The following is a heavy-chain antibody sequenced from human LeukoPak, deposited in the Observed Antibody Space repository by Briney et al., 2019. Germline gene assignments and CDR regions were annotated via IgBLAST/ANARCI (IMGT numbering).Heavy chain of an antibody. CDR3: ARGLINGHDFDY. CDR1: GYTFTGYY. CDR2: IHPISGGT. D-gene: IGHD1-20*01. J-gene: IGHJ4*02. Sequence: GASVKVSCKASGYTFTGYYMHWVWQVPGQGPEWMGWIHPISGGTNYAQKFQGWVTLTRDTSISTAYMDLSRLTSDDTAVYYCARGLINGHDFDYWGQGTLVTVSS. V-gene: IGHV1-2*04.